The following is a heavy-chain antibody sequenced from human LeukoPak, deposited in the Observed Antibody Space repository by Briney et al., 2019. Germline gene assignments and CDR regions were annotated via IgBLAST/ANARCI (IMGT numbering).Heavy chain of an antibody. CDR3: ARESETSGWYDY. V-gene: IGHV3-43*02. J-gene: IGHJ4*02. CDR1: GFIFA. Sequence: GGSLRLSCAAPGFIFAIHWVRQAPGKGLEWVSLISGDGGSTFYADSVRGRFTISRDNTRKSLSLQMSSLRSEDTALYYCARESETSGWYDYSGQGTLVTVSS. D-gene: IGHD6-19*01. CDR2: ISGDGGST.